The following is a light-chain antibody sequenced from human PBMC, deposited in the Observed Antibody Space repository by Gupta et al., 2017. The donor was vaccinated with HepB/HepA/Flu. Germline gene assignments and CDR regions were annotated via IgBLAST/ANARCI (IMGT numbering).Light chain of an antibody. CDR2: DVS. CDR3: CSYTSSSTLV. Sequence: QSALTQAASVSGSPGQSITIYCTGTSSDIGAYNYVSWYQQHPDKAPKLMIYDVSSRPSGVSNRFSGSKSGNTASLIISGLQAEDDADYYCCSYTSSSTLVFGGGTKLTVL. CDR1: SSDIGAYNY. V-gene: IGLV2-14*03. J-gene: IGLJ3*02.